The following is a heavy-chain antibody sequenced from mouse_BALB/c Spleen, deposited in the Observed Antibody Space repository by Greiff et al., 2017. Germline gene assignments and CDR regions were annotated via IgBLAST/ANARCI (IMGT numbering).Heavy chain of an antibody. V-gene: IGHV3-8*02. D-gene: IGHD1-1*01. CDR1: GDSITSGY. Sequence: EVKLMESGPSLVKPSQTLSLTCSVTGDSITSGYWNWIRKFPGNKLEYMGYISYSGSTYYNPSLKSRISITRDTSKNQYYLQLNSVTTEDTATYYCARNYYYGRSPDYWGQGTTRTVSS. CDR2: ISYSGST. CDR3: ARNYYYGRSPDY. J-gene: IGHJ2*01.